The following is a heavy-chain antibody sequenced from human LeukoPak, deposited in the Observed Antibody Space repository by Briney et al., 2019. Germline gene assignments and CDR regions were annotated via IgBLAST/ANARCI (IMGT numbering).Heavy chain of an antibody. D-gene: IGHD1-26*01. V-gene: IGHV3-30*18. Sequence: GGSLRLSCAASGFTFSSYGMHWVRQAPGKGLEWVAVISYDGSNKYYADSVKGRFTISRDNSKNTLYLQMSSLRAEDTAVYYCAKYSWQQLLRAWTYFDLWGRGTLVTVSS. CDR2: ISYDGSNK. CDR1: GFTFSSYG. J-gene: IGHJ2*01. CDR3: AKYSWQQLLRAWTYFDL.